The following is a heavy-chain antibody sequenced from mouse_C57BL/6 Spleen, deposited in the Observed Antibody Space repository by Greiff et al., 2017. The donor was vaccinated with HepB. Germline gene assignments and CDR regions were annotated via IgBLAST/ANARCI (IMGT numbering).Heavy chain of an antibody. J-gene: IGHJ2*01. CDR2: IDPSDSYT. Sequence: QVQLQQPGAELVRPGTSVKLSCKASGYTFTSYWMHWVKQRPGQGLEWIGVIDPSDSYTNYNQKFKGKATLTVDTSSSTAYMQLSSLTSEDSAVYYCASGTTTVVAECDYWGQGTTLTVSS. D-gene: IGHD1-1*01. CDR1: GYTFTSYW. V-gene: IGHV1-59*01. CDR3: ASGTTTVVAECDY.